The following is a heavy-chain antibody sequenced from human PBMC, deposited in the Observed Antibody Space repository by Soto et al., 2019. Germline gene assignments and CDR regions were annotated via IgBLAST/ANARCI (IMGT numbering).Heavy chain of an antibody. V-gene: IGHV3-23*01. CDR2: ISGSGGST. J-gene: IGHJ6*03. CDR1: GFTFSSYA. D-gene: IGHD2-2*01. CDR3: AKLFDCSSTSCYYYMDV. Sequence: GGSLRLSCAASGFTFSSYAMSWVRQAPGKGLEWVSAISGSGGSTYYADSVKGRFTISRDNSKNTLYLQMNSLRAEDTAVYYCAKLFDCSSTSCYYYMDVWGKGTTVTVSS.